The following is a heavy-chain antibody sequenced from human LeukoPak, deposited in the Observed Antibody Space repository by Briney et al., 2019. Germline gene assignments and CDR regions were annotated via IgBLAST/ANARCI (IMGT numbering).Heavy chain of an antibody. V-gene: IGHV4-61*05. CDR2: IYYSGST. CDR3: ARLVSSSDAFDI. CDR1: GGPISSSSSS. Sequence: SETLSLTCTVSGGPISSSSSSWSWIRQPPGKGLEWIGYIYYSGSTNYNPSLKSRVTISLDTSKNQFSLKLSSVTAADTAVYYCARLVSSSDAFDIWGQGTMVTVSS. J-gene: IGHJ3*02. D-gene: IGHD2-15*01.